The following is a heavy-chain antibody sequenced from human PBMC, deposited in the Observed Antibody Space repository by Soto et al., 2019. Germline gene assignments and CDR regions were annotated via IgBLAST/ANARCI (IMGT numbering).Heavy chain of an antibody. CDR3: ATVTMVRGVNYYFDY. D-gene: IGHD3-10*01. V-gene: IGHV3-13*01. CDR1: GFTFSSYD. J-gene: IGHJ4*02. CDR2: IGTAGDT. Sequence: GGSLRLSCAASGFTFSSYDMHWVRQATGKGLEWVSAIGTAGDTYYPGSVKGRFTISRENAKNSLYLQMNSLRAEDTAVYYCATVTMVRGVNYYFDYWGQGTLVTVSS.